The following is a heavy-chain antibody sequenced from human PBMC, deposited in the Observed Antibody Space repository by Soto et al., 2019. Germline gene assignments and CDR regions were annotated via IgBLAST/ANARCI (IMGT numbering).Heavy chain of an antibody. V-gene: IGHV1-18*01. CDR2: ISAYNGNT. D-gene: IGHD1-26*01. CDR3: ARGPDGVGAARGWWYFDL. CDR1: GYTFTSYG. Sequence: QVQLVQSGAEVKKPGASVKVSCKASGYTFTSYGISWVRQAPGQGLEWMGWISAYNGNTNYAQKLQGRVTMTTDTATSTAYMELRSLRSDDTAVYYCARGPDGVGAARGWWYFDLWGRGTLVTVSS. J-gene: IGHJ2*01.